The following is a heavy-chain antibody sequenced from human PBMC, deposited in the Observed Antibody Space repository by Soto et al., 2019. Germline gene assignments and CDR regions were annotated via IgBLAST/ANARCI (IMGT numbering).Heavy chain of an antibody. J-gene: IGHJ4*02. D-gene: IGHD6-6*01. Sequence: QVQLQESGPGLVKPSQTLSLTCNVSGESISSGGYYWSWIRHHPRKGLEWIGYIYDSASAYYNPSLMSRVTISMDTSKNHFAMRLSSVTDADTAVYYCARASSSSSAADYWGQGTLVTVSS. CDR3: ARASSSSSAADY. V-gene: IGHV4-31*03. CDR1: GESISSGGYY. CDR2: IYDSASA.